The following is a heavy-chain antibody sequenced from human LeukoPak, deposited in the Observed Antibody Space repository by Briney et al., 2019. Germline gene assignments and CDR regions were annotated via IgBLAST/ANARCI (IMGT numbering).Heavy chain of an antibody. V-gene: IGHV3-53*01. Sequence: GGSLRLSCAASGFTVSSNYMSWVRQAPGKGLEWVSVIYSGGSTYYADSVKGRFTISRDNSKNTLYLQMNSLRAEDTAVYYCARSPRACSSGWYPRGGGTYYYYMDVWGKGTTVTISS. CDR2: IYSGGST. CDR1: GFTVSSNY. CDR3: ARSPRACSSGWYPRGGGTYYYYMDV. J-gene: IGHJ6*03. D-gene: IGHD6-19*01.